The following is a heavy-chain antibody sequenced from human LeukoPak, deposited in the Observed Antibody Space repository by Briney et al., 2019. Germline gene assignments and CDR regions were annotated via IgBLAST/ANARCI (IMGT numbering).Heavy chain of an antibody. Sequence: GGSLRLSCAASGFTFSSYGMHWVRQAPGKGLEWVAVISYDGSNKYYADSVKGRFTISRDNSKNTLDLQMNSLRAEDTAVYYCAKASSGYFGRFDYWGQGTLVTVSS. D-gene: IGHD3-22*01. J-gene: IGHJ4*02. V-gene: IGHV3-30*18. CDR3: AKASSGYFGRFDY. CDR1: GFTFSSYG. CDR2: ISYDGSNK.